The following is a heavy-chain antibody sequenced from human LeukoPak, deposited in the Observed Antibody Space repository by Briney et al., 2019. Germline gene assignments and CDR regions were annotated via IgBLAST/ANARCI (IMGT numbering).Heavy chain of an antibody. CDR3: ARSAIAVAGTDDAFDI. J-gene: IGHJ3*02. CDR2: IYPGDSDT. V-gene: IGHV5-51*01. Sequence: GESLKISCKGSGYSFTSYWIGWVRQMPGKGLEWMGIIYPGDSDTRYSPSFQGQVTISADKSISTAYLQWSSLKASDTAMYYCARSAIAVAGTDDAFDIWGQGTMVTVSS. CDR1: GYSFTSYW. D-gene: IGHD6-19*01.